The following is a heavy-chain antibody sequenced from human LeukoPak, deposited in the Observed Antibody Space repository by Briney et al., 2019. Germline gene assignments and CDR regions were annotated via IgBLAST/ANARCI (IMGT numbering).Heavy chain of an antibody. Sequence: ASVKVSCKASGYTFTGYYMHWVRQAPGQGLEWMGWINPNSGGTNYAQKFQGRVTMTRDTSISTAYMELSRLRSDDTAVYYCAGSYGSGSEYTPFDYWGQGTLVTVSS. CDR3: AGSYGSGSEYTPFDY. J-gene: IGHJ4*02. D-gene: IGHD3-10*01. CDR2: INPNSGGT. V-gene: IGHV1-2*02. CDR1: GYTFTGYY.